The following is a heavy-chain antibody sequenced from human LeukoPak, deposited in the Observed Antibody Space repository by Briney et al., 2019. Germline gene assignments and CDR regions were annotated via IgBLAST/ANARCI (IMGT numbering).Heavy chain of an antibody. Sequence: GGSLRLSCAASGFTISSYSVNWVRQAPGKGLEWVSYISSSSSTKYYADSVKGRFTISRDNAKNSLYLQMNSLRAEDTAVYYCARSSGYYDSSGYYHYYYYYMDVWGKGTTVTVSS. D-gene: IGHD3-22*01. CDR3: ARSSGYYDSSGYYHYYYYYMDV. J-gene: IGHJ6*03. CDR2: ISSSSSTK. CDR1: GFTISSYS. V-gene: IGHV3-48*04.